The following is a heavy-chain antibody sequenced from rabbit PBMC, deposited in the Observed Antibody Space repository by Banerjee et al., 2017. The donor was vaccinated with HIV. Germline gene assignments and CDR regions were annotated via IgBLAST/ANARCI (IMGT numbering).Heavy chain of an antibody. CDR1: GFSFSNSYW. CDR2: IDAGSGTT. V-gene: IGHV1S45*01. Sequence: QEQLVESGGGLVQPEGSLTLTCTASGFSFSNSYWISWVRQAPGKGLEWIGCIDAGSGTTYYANWAKGRFTISKTSSTTVTLQMTSLTAADTATYFCARDAGGDGYSNDLWGPGTLVTVS. CDR3: ARDAGGDGYSNDL. D-gene: IGHD7-1*01. J-gene: IGHJ4*01.